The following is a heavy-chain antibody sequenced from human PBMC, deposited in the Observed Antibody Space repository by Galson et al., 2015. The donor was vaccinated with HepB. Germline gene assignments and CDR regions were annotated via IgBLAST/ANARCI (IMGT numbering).Heavy chain of an antibody. Sequence: SLRLSCAASGFTFSSYAMHWVRQAPGKGLEWVAVISYDGSNKYYADSVKGRFTISRDNSKNTLYLQMNSLRAEDTAVYYCARAIARRSKQVVPAANGFDYWGQGTLVTVSS. D-gene: IGHD2-2*01. J-gene: IGHJ4*02. CDR2: ISYDGSNK. CDR1: GFTFSSYA. CDR3: ARAIARRSKQVVPAANGFDY. V-gene: IGHV3-30-3*01.